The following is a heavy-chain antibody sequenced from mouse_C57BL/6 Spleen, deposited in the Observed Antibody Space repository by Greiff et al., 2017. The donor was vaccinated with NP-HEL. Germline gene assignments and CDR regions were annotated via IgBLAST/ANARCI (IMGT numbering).Heavy chain of an antibody. CDR3: ARGYYEGWFAY. J-gene: IGHJ3*01. CDR2: IYPGDGDT. D-gene: IGHD1-1*01. CDR1: GYAFSSYW. V-gene: IGHV1-80*01. Sequence: VQLMESGAELVKPGASVKISCKASGYAFSSYWMHWVKQRPGKGLEWIGQIYPGDGDTNYNGKFKGKATLTADKSSSTAYMQLRSLTSEDSAVYFCARGYYEGWFAYWGQGTLVTVSA.